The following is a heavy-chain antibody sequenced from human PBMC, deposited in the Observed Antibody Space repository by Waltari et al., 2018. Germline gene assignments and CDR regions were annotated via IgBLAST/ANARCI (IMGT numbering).Heavy chain of an antibody. CDR2: IYHSGST. CDR3: ARASSGWSFDS. J-gene: IGHJ4*02. CDR1: GYSISSGYS. D-gene: IGHD6-19*01. V-gene: IGHV4-38-2*01. Sequence: QVQLQESGPGLVKPSETLSLSCAVSGYSISSGYSLGWIRQPTGKGLEWIGSIYHSGSTYYNPSLKSRVTISVDTSKNQFSLKLSSVTAADTAVFYCARASSGWSFDSWGQGTLVSVSS.